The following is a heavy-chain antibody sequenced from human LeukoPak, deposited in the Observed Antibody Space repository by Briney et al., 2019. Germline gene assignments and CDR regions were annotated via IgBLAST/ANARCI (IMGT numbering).Heavy chain of an antibody. CDR3: ARVATQNSGDALKI. CDR2: ISAYNGNT. J-gene: IGHJ3*02. V-gene: IGHV1-18*01. D-gene: IGHD5-12*01. Sequence: GASVKVSCKASGYTFASYGISWVRQAPGQGLEWMGWISAYNGNTNYAQKFQGRVTMTRDTSISTAYMELSRLRSYDTAVYYCARVATQNSGDALKIWGQGTMVTVSS. CDR1: GYTFASYG.